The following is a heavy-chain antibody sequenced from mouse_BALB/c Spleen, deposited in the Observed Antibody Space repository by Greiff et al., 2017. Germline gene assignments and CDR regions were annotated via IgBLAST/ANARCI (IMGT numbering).Heavy chain of an antibody. D-gene: IGHD2-1*01. J-gene: IGHJ1*01. V-gene: IGHV5-17*02. CDR3: ARDGTSYWYFDV. Sequence: DVKLQESGGGLVQPGGSRKLSCAASGFTFSSFGMHWVRQAPEKGLEWVAYISSGSSTIYYADTVKGRFTISRDNPKNTLFLQMTSLRSEDTAMYYCARDGTSYWYFDVWGAGTTVTVSS. CDR1: GFTFSSFG. CDR2: ISSGSSTI.